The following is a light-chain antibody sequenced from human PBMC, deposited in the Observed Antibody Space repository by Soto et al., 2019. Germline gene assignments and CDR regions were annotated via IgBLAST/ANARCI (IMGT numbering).Light chain of an antibody. Sequence: QSVLTQPASVSGSPGQSITISCTGTSSDVGGYNYVSWYQQHPGKAPKLMIYDVSNRPSGVSNRFSGSKSGNTGSLTISGLQAEDEADYYCSSYTSSSSVFGTGTKLTVL. CDR1: SSDVGGYNY. CDR3: SSYTSSSSV. J-gene: IGLJ1*01. V-gene: IGLV2-14*01. CDR2: DVS.